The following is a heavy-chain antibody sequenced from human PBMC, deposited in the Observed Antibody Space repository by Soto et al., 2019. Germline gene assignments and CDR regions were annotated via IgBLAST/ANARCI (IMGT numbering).Heavy chain of an antibody. D-gene: IGHD3-10*01. CDR2: IYYSGST. CDR1: GGSISSSNSY. CDR3: ARRFGQLWFGVGGMDV. J-gene: IGHJ6*02. V-gene: IGHV4-39*01. Sequence: XETLSLTCTVSGGSISSSNSYWGWIRQPPGKGLEWIGSIYYSGSTYYNPSLKSRVTISVDTSKNQFSLKLSSVAAADTAVYYCARRFGQLWFGVGGMDVWGQGPTVTVSS.